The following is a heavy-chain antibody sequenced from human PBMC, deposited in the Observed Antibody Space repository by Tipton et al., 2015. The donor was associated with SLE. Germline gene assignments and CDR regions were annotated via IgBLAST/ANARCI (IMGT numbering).Heavy chain of an antibody. D-gene: IGHD1-1*01. V-gene: IGHV3-11*01. CDR3: ARDSRPGVGTDAFDI. J-gene: IGHJ3*02. CDR1: GFTFSDYY. CDR2: ISSSGSTI. Sequence: GSLRLSCAASGFTFSDYYMSWIRQAPGKGLEWVSYISSSGSTIYYADSVKGRFTISRDNAKNSLYLQMNSLRAEDTAVYYCARDSRPGVGTDAFDIWGQGTMVTVSS.